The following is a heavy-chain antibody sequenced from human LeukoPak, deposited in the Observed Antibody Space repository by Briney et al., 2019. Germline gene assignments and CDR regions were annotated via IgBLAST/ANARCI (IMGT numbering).Heavy chain of an antibody. Sequence: SETLSLTCTVSGGSISSYYWSWIRQPPGKGLEWIGYIYYSGSTNYNPSLKSRVTISVDTSKNQFSLKLTSVTAADTALYYFARVVYYDSRGYSPLFDDWGQGALVT. D-gene: IGHD3-22*01. CDR3: ARVVYYDSRGYSPLFDD. V-gene: IGHV4-59*01. CDR2: IYYSGST. J-gene: IGHJ4*02. CDR1: GGSISSYY.